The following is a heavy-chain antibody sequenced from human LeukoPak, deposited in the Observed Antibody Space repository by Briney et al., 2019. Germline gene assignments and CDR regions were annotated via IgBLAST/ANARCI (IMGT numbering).Heavy chain of an antibody. CDR1: GGSISSYY. D-gene: IGHD3-10*01. J-gene: IGHJ4*02. CDR2: IYYSGST. Sequence: TSETLSLTCTVSGGSISSYYWSWIRQPPGKGLEWIGYIYYSGSTNYNPSLKSRVTISVDTSKNQFSLKLSSVTAADTAVYYCAREGYGSGSYYFDYWGQGTLVTVSS. CDR3: AREGYGSGSYYFDY. V-gene: IGHV4-59*12.